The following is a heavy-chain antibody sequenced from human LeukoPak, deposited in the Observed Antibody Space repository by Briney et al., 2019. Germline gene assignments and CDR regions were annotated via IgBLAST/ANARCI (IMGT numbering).Heavy chain of an antibody. J-gene: IGHJ4*02. V-gene: IGHV3-7*01. D-gene: IGHD2-2*01. CDR1: GFTFSAYW. CDR3: ARDTPGEESH. Sequence: GGSLRLSCSASGFTFSAYWMSWVRQAPGKGLEWVANIKQDGSEKYYVDSVKGRFTISRDNAKNSLYLQMNSLRGEDTAVYYCARDTPGEESHWGQGTLVTVSS. CDR2: IKQDGSEK.